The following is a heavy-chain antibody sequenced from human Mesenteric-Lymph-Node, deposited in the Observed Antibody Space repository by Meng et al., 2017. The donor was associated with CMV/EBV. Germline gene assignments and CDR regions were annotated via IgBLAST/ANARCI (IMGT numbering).Heavy chain of an antibody. CDR2: INLHGYEK. Sequence: GESLKISCVASGFTFSRYWMSWVRQAPGRGLEWVANINLHGYEKYYLDSVKGRFTISRDNAKNSLYLQMNSLRVEDTAVYYCVTDQDRSGGIWGQGTLVTVSP. CDR1: GFTFSRYW. CDR3: VTDQDRSGGI. V-gene: IGHV3-7*01. D-gene: IGHD3-16*01. J-gene: IGHJ4*03.